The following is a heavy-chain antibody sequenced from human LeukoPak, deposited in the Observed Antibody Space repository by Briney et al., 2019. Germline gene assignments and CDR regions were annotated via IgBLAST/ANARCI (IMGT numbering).Heavy chain of an antibody. V-gene: IGHV1-8*01. CDR2: MNPNSGNT. CDR1: GYTFTSYD. D-gene: IGHD4-17*01. CDR3: ARDGTSGGYGDSEDWFDP. Sequence: ASVKVSCKASGYTFTSYDINWVRQATGQGLEWMGWMNPNSGNTGYAQKFQGRVTMTRNTSISTDYMELSSLRSEDTAVYYCARDGTSGGYGDSEDWFDPWGQGTLVTVSS. J-gene: IGHJ5*02.